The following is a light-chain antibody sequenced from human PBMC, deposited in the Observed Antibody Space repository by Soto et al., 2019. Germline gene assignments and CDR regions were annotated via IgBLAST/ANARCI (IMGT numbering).Light chain of an antibody. CDR2: SAS. CDR3: QRYGG. J-gene: IGKJ1*01. CDR1: QSVSSSH. Sequence: EIVLTQSPGTLSLSPGERATLSCRASQSVSSSHLAWYQHKPGQAPRLLIYSASNRATGIPDRFSGSGSGTDFTLTISRLEPEDFAVYYCQRYGGFGQGTKVDIK. V-gene: IGKV3-20*01.